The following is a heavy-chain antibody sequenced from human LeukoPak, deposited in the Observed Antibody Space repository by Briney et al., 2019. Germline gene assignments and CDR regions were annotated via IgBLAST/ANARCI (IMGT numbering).Heavy chain of an antibody. Sequence: SVKVSCKASGGTFSSYAISWVRQAPGQGLEWMGGIIPIFGTANYAQKFQGRVTITTDESTSTAYMELSSLRSEDTAVFYCAKSPDPSNPSPDGYFDPWGQGSLVTVSS. CDR3: AKSPDPSNPSPDGYFDP. J-gene: IGHJ5*02. CDR2: IIPIFGTA. D-gene: IGHD2-2*01. CDR1: GGTFSSYA. V-gene: IGHV1-69*05.